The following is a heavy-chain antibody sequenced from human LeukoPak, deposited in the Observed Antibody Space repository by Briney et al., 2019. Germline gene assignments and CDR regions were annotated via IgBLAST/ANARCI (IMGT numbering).Heavy chain of an antibody. CDR2: INHSGST. CDR3: ARELPYYDFWSGYYDAFDI. J-gene: IGHJ3*02. D-gene: IGHD3-3*01. Sequence: PSETLSLTCAVYGGSFSGYYWSWIRQPPGKGLEWIGEINHSGSTNYNPSLKSRVTISVDTSKNPFSLKLSSVTAADTAVYYCARELPYYDFWSGYYDAFDIWGQGTMVTVSS. CDR1: GGSFSGYY. V-gene: IGHV4-34*01.